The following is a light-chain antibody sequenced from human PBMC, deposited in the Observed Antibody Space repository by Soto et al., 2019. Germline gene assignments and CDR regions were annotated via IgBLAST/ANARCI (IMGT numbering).Light chain of an antibody. CDR2: KAS. CDR1: RIIGTW. Sequence: DIQVTQSPSTLSASVGDRVTITCRASRIIGTWLAWYQQKPGEAPKLLIYKASILEPGVPSRFAGSGSGTEFTLTITSLQPDDFATYYCQHCNTSWTFGQGTKVEIK. V-gene: IGKV1-5*03. J-gene: IGKJ1*01. CDR3: QHCNTSWT.